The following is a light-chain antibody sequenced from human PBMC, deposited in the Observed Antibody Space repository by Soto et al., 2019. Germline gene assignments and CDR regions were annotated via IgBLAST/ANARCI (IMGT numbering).Light chain of an antibody. J-gene: IGKJ2*01. V-gene: IGKV3-15*01. CDR1: QSVRSN. Sequence: EIVMTQSPVTLSVSPGERATLSCRASQSVRSNLAWYQQKPGQAPRLLMYDASTRATGIPARFSGSGSGTEFTLTISSLQSEDFAVYYCQQYGGSPRTFGQGTKLEIK. CDR3: QQYGGSPRT. CDR2: DAS.